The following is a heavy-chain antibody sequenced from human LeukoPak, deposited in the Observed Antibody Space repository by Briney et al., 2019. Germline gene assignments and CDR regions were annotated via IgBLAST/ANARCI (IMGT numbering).Heavy chain of an antibody. D-gene: IGHD1-26*01. CDR3: AKGGGGSYLRFDY. V-gene: IGHV3-30*18. CDR1: GFTFSSYG. J-gene: IGHJ4*02. Sequence: GGSLRLSCAASGFTFSSYGMHWVRQAPGEGLEWVAVISYDGSNKYYADSVKGRFSISRDNSKNTLYLQMNSLRPEDTAVFYCAKGGGGSYLRFDYWGQGTLVTVSS. CDR2: ISYDGSNK.